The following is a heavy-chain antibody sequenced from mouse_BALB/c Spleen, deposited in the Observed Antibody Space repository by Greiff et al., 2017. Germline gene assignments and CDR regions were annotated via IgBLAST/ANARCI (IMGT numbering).Heavy chain of an antibody. J-gene: IGHJ2*01. CDR1: GFTFSNYW. Sequence: EVKVVESGGGLVQPGGSMKLSCVASGFTFSNYWLNWVRQSPEKGLEWVAEIRLKSNNYATHYAESVKGRFTISRDDSKSSVYLQMNNLRAEDTGIYYCTRSMTHFDYWGQGTTLTVSS. CDR2: IRLKSNNYAT. V-gene: IGHV6-6*02. CDR3: TRSMTHFDY. D-gene: IGHD2-3*01.